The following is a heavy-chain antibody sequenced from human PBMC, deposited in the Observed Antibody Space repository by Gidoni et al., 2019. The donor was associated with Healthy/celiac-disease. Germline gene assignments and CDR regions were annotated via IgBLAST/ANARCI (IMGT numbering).Heavy chain of an antibody. CDR3: AKVEIGSYPDEEYFDY. V-gene: IGHV3-23*01. J-gene: IGHJ4*02. Sequence: EVQLLESGGGLVQPGGSLRLSCAASGFTFSSYAMSWVRQAPGKGLEWVSAISGSGGSTYYADSVKGRFTISRDNSKNTLYLQMNSLRAEDTAVYYCAKVEIGSYPDEEYFDYWGQGTLVTVSS. CDR1: GFTFSSYA. D-gene: IGHD1-26*01. CDR2: ISGSGGST.